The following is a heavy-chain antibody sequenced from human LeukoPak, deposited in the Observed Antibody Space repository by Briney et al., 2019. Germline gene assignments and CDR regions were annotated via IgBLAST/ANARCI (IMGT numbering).Heavy chain of an antibody. V-gene: IGHV3-7*01. Sequence: GGSLRLSCAASGFTFSSYWMGWVRQAPGKGLEWVASIQQGGSHKYYMDSVEGRFTISRDNAKNSLFLQMNSLRAEDTAVYFCAKDRGALGTDWGQGTLVTVSS. D-gene: IGHD3-10*01. CDR1: GFTFSSYW. CDR2: IQQGGSHK. J-gene: IGHJ4*02. CDR3: AKDRGALGTD.